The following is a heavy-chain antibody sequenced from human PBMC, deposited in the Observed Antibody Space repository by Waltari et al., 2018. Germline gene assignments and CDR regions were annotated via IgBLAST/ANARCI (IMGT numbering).Heavy chain of an antibody. CDR1: GGSISSSSYY. V-gene: IGHV4-39*01. CDR3: ARRRWGSVWDAFDI. J-gene: IGHJ3*02. CDR2: IYYSGST. Sequence: QLQLQESGPGLVKPSETLSLTCTVSGGSISSSSYYWGWTRQPPGKGLEWIGSIYYSGSTYYNPSLKSRVTISVDTSKNQFSLKLSSVTAADTAVYYCARRRWGSVWDAFDIWGQGTMVTVSS. D-gene: IGHD2-21*01.